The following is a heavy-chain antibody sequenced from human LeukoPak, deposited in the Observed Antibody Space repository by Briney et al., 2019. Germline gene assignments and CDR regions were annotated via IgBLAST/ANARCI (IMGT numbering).Heavy chain of an antibody. V-gene: IGHV5-51*01. CDR3: ARWSGMATIGSYFDY. CDR2: IYPGDSDT. Sequence: GESLKISCKGSGYSFTSYWIGWVRQMPGKGLEWMGIIYPGDSDTRYSPSFQGQVTISADKSISTAYLQWSSLKASDTAMYYCARWSGMATIGSYFDYWGQGTLVTVSS. CDR1: GYSFTSYW. J-gene: IGHJ4*02. D-gene: IGHD5-24*01.